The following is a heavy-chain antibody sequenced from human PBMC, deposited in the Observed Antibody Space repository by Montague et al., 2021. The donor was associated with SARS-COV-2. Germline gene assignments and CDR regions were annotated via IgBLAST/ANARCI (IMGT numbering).Heavy chain of an antibody. J-gene: IGHJ4*02. CDR2: INDSGTT. CDR3: ARGAPGY. Sequence: SETLSLTCAVYGGSFSGYWWTWIRQPPGKGLEWIGGINDSGTTKYNPSLKSRVTISVDTPKNQFSLDLTSVTVADTAVYYCARGAPGYWGQGTLVTVSS. V-gene: IGHV4-34*01. CDR1: GGSFSGYW.